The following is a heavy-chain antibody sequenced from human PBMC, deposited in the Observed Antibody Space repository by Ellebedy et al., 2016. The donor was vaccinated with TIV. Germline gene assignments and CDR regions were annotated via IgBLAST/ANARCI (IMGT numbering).Heavy chain of an antibody. J-gene: IGHJ4*02. V-gene: IGHV1-2*04. D-gene: IGHD6-19*01. CDR2: INPNSGGT. CDR3: AREGAGYSSGWYDY. Sequence: AASVKVSCKASGYTFTGYYMHWVRQPPGQGLEWMGWINPNSGGTNYAQKFQGWVTMTRDTSISTAYMELSRLRSDDTAVYYCAREGAGYSSGWYDYWGQGTLVTVSS. CDR1: GYTFTGYY.